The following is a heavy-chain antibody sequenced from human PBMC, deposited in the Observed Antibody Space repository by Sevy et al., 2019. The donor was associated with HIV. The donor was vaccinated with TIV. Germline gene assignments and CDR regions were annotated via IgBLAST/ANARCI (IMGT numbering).Heavy chain of an antibody. Sequence: ASVKVSCKASGYTFTSYGISWVRQAPGQGLEWMGWISAYNGNTNYAQKLQGRVTMTTDTSTSTAYMELRSLRSDDTAVYYCARGLHAYSSGWYGGDYWGQRTLVTVSS. CDR2: ISAYNGNT. D-gene: IGHD6-19*01. V-gene: IGHV1-18*01. J-gene: IGHJ4*02. CDR1: GYTFTSYG. CDR3: ARGLHAYSSGWYGGDY.